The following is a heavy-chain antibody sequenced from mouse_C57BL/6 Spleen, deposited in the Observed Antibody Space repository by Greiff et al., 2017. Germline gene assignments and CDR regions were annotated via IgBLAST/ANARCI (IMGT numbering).Heavy chain of an antibody. D-gene: IGHD1-1*01. V-gene: IGHV1-15*01. CDR1: GYTFTDYE. Sequence: VQLQQSGAELVRPGASVTLSCKASGYTFTDYEMHWVKQTPVHGLEWIGAIDPETGGTAYNQKFKGKAILTADKSSSTAYMELRSLTSEDSAVYYCKRKGYFYYGSSYENYYAMDYWGQGTSVTVSS. J-gene: IGHJ4*01. CDR2: IDPETGGT. CDR3: KRKGYFYYGSSYENYYAMDY.